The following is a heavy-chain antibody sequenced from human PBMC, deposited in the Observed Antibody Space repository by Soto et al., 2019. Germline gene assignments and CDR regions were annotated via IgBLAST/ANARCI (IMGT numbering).Heavy chain of an antibody. CDR2: IFPGDSDT. D-gene: IGHD2-15*01. CDR1: GYSFSSDW. Sequence: GESLKISCKASGYSFSSDWIGWLRQMAGNGLEWMGVIFPGDSDTRYSPSFQGQVTISADKSTSTAYLQWGSLKASDTAMYYWAKQNPLGGNRAYDVWGKGKMATVS. CDR3: AKQNPLGGNRAYDV. J-gene: IGHJ3*01. V-gene: IGHV5-51*01.